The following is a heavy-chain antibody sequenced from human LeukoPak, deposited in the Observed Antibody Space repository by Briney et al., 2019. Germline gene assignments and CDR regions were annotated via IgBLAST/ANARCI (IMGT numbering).Heavy chain of an antibody. CDR2: ISSDGSDT. Sequence: GGSLRLSCAASGFTFSSYGMHWVRQVPGRGLVWVSRISSDGSDTIYADSVKGRFTISRDNAKDTLYLQMNSLRAEDTAVYYCARDWGGYGPTSHDYWGQGTLVTVSS. D-gene: IGHD3-16*01. CDR3: ARDWGGYGPTSHDY. J-gene: IGHJ4*02. CDR1: GFTFSSYG. V-gene: IGHV3-74*01.